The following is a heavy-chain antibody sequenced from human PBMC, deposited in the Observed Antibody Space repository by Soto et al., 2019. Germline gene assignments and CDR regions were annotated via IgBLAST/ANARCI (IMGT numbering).Heavy chain of an antibody. V-gene: IGHV1-18*04. CDR3: ARQDVVELRAIPEFDP. D-gene: IGHD2-2*02. Sequence: QVQLVQSGAEVKKPGASVKVSCKASGYTFTSYGITWVRQAPGQGLEWMGWISGYNGYTNYAQKLQGRVTMLIDTSTSTAYMELRSLRSDDTAVYYCARQDVVELRAIPEFDPWGQGTLVIVSS. CDR2: ISGYNGYT. J-gene: IGHJ5*02. CDR1: GYTFTSYG.